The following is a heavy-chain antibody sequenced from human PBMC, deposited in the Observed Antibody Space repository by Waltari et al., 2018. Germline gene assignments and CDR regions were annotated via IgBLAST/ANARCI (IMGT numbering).Heavy chain of an antibody. J-gene: IGHJ4*02. CDR3: ARGAVAGLDY. Sequence: QVQLVQSGAEVKKPGASVKVSCKASGYTFTSYDINWVRQATGQGLEWRGWINACNGNTKDSQKFQGRVTITRDTSASTAYMELSSLRSEDTAVYYCARGAVAGLDYWGQGTLVTVSS. D-gene: IGHD6-19*01. CDR1: GYTFTSYD. CDR2: INACNGNT. V-gene: IGHV1-3*01.